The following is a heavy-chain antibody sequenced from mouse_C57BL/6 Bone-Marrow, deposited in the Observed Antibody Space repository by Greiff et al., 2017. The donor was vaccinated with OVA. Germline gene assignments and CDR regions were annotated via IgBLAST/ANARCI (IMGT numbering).Heavy chain of an antibody. CDR1: GYTFTDYY. D-gene: IGHD2-3*01. CDR3: ARGGRWSRMDY. J-gene: IGHJ4*01. CDR2: INPNNGGT. V-gene: IGHV1-26*01. Sequence: EVQLQQSGPELVKPGASVKISCKASGYTFTDYYMNWVKQSHGKSLEWIGDINPNNGGTSYNQKFKGKATLTVDKSSSTAYMELRSLTSEDSAVYYCARGGRWSRMDYWGQGTSVTVSS.